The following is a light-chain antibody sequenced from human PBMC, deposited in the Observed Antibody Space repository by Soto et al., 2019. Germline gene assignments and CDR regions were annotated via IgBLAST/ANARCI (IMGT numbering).Light chain of an antibody. CDR1: QSVSSNY. CDR3: QQYVTSPLT. V-gene: IGKV3-20*01. CDR2: GAS. Sequence: EIVLTQSPGTLSLSPGERATLSCRASQSVSSNYVAWYQQKPGQTPRLLIYGASNRATGIPDRFSGSGSGTDFTLSISRLEPEDFAVYYCQQYVTSPLTFGGGTKVEIK. J-gene: IGKJ4*01.